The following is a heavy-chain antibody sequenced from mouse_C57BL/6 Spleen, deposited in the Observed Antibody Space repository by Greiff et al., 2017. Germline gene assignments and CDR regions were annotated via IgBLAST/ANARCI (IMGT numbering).Heavy chain of an antibody. Sequence: QVHVKQSGAELVRPGASVTLSCKASGYTFTDYEMHWVKQTPVHGLEWIGAIDPETGGTAYNQKFKGKAILTADKSSSTAYMELRSLTSEDSAVYYCTRWSGSSYPIDYWGQGTTLTVSS. V-gene: IGHV1-15*01. CDR3: TRWSGSSYPIDY. D-gene: IGHD1-1*01. CDR2: IDPETGGT. J-gene: IGHJ2*01. CDR1: GYTFTDYE.